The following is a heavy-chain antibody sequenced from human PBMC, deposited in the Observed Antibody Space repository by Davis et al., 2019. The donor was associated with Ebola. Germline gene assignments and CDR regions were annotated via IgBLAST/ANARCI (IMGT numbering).Heavy chain of an antibody. Sequence: GESLKISCAASGFTFSSAWMSWVRQAPEKGLEWVSAVSGSGTTTNYADSVKGRFTISRDNSNNTLYLQMNSLRVEDTARYYCAKASCGPAARPLLDSWGQGTLVTVSS. CDR1: GFTFSSAW. CDR3: AKASCGPAARPLLDS. J-gene: IGHJ4*02. CDR2: VSGSGTTT. V-gene: IGHV3-23*01. D-gene: IGHD2-2*02.